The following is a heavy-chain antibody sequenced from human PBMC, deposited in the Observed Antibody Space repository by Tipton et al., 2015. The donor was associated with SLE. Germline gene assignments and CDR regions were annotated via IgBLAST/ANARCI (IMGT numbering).Heavy chain of an antibody. V-gene: IGHV4-39*07. CDR3: ARAVYYGDYVDY. Sequence: TFSSYWMSWVRQPPGKGLEWIGSIYYSGSTYYNPSLKSRVTISVDTSKNHFSLKLSSVTAADTAVYYCARAVYYGDYVDYWGQGTLVTVSS. D-gene: IGHD4-17*01. CDR2: IYYSGST. CDR1: TFSSYW. J-gene: IGHJ4*02.